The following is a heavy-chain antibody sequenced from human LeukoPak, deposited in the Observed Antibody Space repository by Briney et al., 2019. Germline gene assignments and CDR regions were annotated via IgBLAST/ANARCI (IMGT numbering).Heavy chain of an antibody. CDR2: ISTYNGNT. J-gene: IGHJ4*02. V-gene: IGHV1-18*01. D-gene: IGHD4-17*01. CDR3: ARGDDYGDYWGLY. CDR1: GYTFAKYG. Sequence: ASVKVSCKASGYTFAKYGITWVRQAPGQGLEWMRWISTYNGNTNYAQKLQGRVTMTTDTSTSTAYMELRSLISDDAAVYYCARGDDYGDYWGLYWGQGTLVTVSS.